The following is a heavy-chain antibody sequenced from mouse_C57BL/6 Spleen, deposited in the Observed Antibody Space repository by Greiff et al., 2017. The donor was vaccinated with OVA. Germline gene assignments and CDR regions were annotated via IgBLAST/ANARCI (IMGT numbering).Heavy chain of an antibody. CDR2: ISYDGSN. V-gene: IGHV3-6*01. CDR3: ARAPYDSAFDY. J-gene: IGHJ2*01. CDR1: GYSITSGYY. D-gene: IGHD2-4*01. Sequence: EVQVVESGPGLVKPSQSLSLTCSVTGYSITSGYYWNWIRQFPGNKLEWMGYISYDGSNNYNPSLKNRISITRDTSKNQFFLKLNSVTTEDTATYYCARAPYDSAFDYWGQGTTLTVSS.